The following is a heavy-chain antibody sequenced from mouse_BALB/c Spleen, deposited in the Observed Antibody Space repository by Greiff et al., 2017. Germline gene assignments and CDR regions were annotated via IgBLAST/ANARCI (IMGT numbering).Heavy chain of an antibody. J-gene: IGHJ4*01. D-gene: IGHD2-3*01. CDR1: GFTFSSYA. V-gene: IGHV5-6-5*01. CDR3: ARVYDGYYVDYAMDY. CDR2: ISSGGST. Sequence: EVQGVESGGGLVKPGGSLKLSCAASGFTFSSYAMSWVRQTPEKRLEWVASISSGGSTYYPDSVKGRFTISRDNARNILYLQMSSLRSEDTAMYYCARVYDGYYVDYAMDYWGQGTSVTVSS.